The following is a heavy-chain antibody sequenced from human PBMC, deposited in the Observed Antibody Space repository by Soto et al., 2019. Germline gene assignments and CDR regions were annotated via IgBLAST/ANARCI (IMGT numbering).Heavy chain of an antibody. CDR2: INPNNGGT. CDR3: ARGIATGQLDP. V-gene: IGHV1-2*02. D-gene: IGHD2-15*01. Sequence: ASVKVSCKASGYTFTGYYVHWVRQAPGQGLEWMGWINPNNGGTNYVQKFQGRVTMTRDTSISTAYMDLSSLRSEDTAVYYCARGIATGQLDPWGQGTLVIVSS. CDR1: GYTFTGYY. J-gene: IGHJ5*02.